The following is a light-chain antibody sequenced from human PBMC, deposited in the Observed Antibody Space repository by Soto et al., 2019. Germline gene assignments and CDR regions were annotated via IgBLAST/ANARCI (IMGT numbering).Light chain of an antibody. Sequence: QSVLTQPRSVSGSPGHSVTISCTGTSSDVGAYNYASWYQQHPGKAPKLIIYDVNKRPSGVPDRFSGSKSGNTASLTISGLQAEDEGDYFCCSYEGTYSFRVFGGGTKVTVL. CDR3: CSYEGTYSFRV. CDR1: SSDVGAYNY. J-gene: IGLJ2*01. V-gene: IGLV2-11*01. CDR2: DVN.